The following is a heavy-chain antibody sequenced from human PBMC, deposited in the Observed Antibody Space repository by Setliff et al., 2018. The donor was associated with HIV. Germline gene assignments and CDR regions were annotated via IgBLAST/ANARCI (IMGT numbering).Heavy chain of an antibody. CDR1: GASISSSNSH. V-gene: IGHV4-39*01. J-gene: IGHJ6*03. D-gene: IGHD6-13*01. CDR2: ICQSGST. Sequence: ADTLSLTCAVYGASISSSNSHWGWIRQPPGKRLEWLGSICQSGSTSYNPSLSSRLTISVDTSKNQFSLKLSSVTAADTAVYSCACGAAAGTDYYYYYYMDVWGKGTTVTVSS. CDR3: ACGAAAGTDYYYYYYMDV.